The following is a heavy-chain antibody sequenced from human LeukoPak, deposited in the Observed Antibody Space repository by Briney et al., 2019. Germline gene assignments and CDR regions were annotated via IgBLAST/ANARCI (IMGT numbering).Heavy chain of an antibody. CDR1: GGSISSGDYY. CDR3: ARDLLNEGNHLDY. CDR2: IYYSGST. D-gene: IGHD4-23*01. Sequence: KGSETLSLTCTVSGGSISSGDYYWSWIRQPPGKGLEWIGYIYYSGSTYYNPSLKSRVTISVDTSKNQFSLKLSSVTAADTAVYYCARDLLNEGNHLDYWGQGTLVTVSS. V-gene: IGHV4-30-4*01. J-gene: IGHJ4*02.